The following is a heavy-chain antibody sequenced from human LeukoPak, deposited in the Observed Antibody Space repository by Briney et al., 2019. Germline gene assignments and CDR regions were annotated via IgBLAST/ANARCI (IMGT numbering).Heavy chain of an antibody. D-gene: IGHD6-19*01. CDR3: ARVPTDSSGWYHLDY. Sequence: ASLKDSCMASGYTFTAYHIHWVRQAPGQGLEWMGIINPSGGSTTYAQKFQGRVAMTSDTSTSTVYMELSSLRSDDTAVYFCARVPTDSSGWYHLDYWGQGTLVTVSS. V-gene: IGHV1-46*01. J-gene: IGHJ4*02. CDR2: INPSGGST. CDR1: GYTFTAYH.